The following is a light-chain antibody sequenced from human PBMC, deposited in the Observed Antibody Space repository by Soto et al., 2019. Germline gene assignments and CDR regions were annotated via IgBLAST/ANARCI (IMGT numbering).Light chain of an antibody. CDR1: SSDVGGYNY. V-gene: IGLV2-14*01. Sequence: QSALTQPASVSGSPGQSITISCTGTSSDVGGYNYVSWCQQHPGKVPKLMIYDVSNRPSGVSNRFSASKSGNTASLTISGLQAEDEGDYYCSSYTSSSSLVFGGGTKLTVL. J-gene: IGLJ2*01. CDR3: SSYTSSSSLV. CDR2: DVS.